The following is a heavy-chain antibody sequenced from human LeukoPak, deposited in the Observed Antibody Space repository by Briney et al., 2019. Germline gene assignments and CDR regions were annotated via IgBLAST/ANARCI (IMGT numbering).Heavy chain of an antibody. CDR1: GFTFDDYA. V-gene: IGHV3-43D*03. CDR2: ISWDGGST. Sequence: PGGSLRLSCAASGFTFDDYAMHWVRQAPGKGLEWVSLISWDGGSTYYADSVKGRFTISRDNSKNSLYLQMTSLRAEDTALYYCAKDITRGPYDYVWGSYLDYWGQGTLVTVSS. D-gene: IGHD3-16*01. J-gene: IGHJ4*02. CDR3: AKDITRGPYDYVWGSYLDY.